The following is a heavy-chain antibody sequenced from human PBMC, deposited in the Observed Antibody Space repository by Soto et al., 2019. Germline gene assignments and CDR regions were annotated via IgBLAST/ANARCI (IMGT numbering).Heavy chain of an antibody. CDR2: INSDGSST. J-gene: IGHJ4*02. V-gene: IGHV3-74*01. Sequence: GGSLRLSCAASGFTFSSYWMHWVRQAPGKGLVWVSRINSDGSSTSYADSVKGRFTISRDNAKNTLYLQMNSLRAEDTVVYYCVKGRRGVLRYFDWLLGRDYWGQGTLVTVSS. CDR1: GFTFSSYW. D-gene: IGHD3-9*01. CDR3: VKGRRGVLRYFDWLLGRDY.